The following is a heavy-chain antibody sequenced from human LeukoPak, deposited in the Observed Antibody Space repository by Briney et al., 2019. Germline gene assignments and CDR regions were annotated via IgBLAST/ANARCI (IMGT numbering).Heavy chain of an antibody. Sequence: GESLKISCKGSGYSFTSHWIGWVRQMPGKGLEWMGIIYPGDSDTRYSPSFQGQVTISADKSISTAYLQWSSLKASDTAMYYCARQYCSSTSCYTDWFDPWGQGTLVTVSS. CDR3: ARQYCSSTSCYTDWFDP. D-gene: IGHD2-2*02. CDR1: GYSFTSHW. CDR2: IYPGDSDT. J-gene: IGHJ5*02. V-gene: IGHV5-51*01.